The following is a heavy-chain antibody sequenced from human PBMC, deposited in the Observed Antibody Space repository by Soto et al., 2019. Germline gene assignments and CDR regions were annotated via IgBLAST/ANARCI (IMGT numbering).Heavy chain of an antibody. D-gene: IGHD3-10*01. V-gene: IGHV3-30*18. J-gene: IGHJ6*02. CDR2: ISYDGSNK. Sequence: QVQLVESGGGVVQPGRSLRLSCAASGFTFSSYGMHWVRQAPGKGLEWVAVISYDGSNKYYADSVKGRFTISRDNSKNTLYLQMNRLRAEDTAVYYCAKILLWFGESDYGMDVWGQGTTVTVSS. CDR1: GFTFSSYG. CDR3: AKILLWFGESDYGMDV.